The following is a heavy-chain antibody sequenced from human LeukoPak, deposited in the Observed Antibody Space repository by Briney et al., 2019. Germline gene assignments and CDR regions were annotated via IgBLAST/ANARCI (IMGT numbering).Heavy chain of an antibody. D-gene: IGHD2-15*01. CDR1: GGSISGYY. CDR3: ARDARGGGLD. V-gene: IGHV4-59*12. J-gene: IGHJ4*02. CDR2: IDYSGST. Sequence: ASETLSLTCTVSGGSISGYYWSWIRQHPGKGLEWIGYIDYSGSTNYNPSLKSRVTISVDKSKNQFSLKLSSVTAADTAVYYCARDARGGGLDWGQGTLVTVSS.